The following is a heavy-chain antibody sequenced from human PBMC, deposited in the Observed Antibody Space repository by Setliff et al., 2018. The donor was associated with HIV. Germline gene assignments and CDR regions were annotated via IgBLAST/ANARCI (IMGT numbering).Heavy chain of an antibody. CDR1: GFTFSSYE. Sequence: PGGSLRLSCAASGFTFSSYEMNWVRQAPGKGLEWLSYISSSGSTIYYADSVKGRFTISRDNSKNTLYLQMNSLKAEDTAVFYCARSYGDYEKLIDYWGQGTLVTVSS. J-gene: IGHJ4*02. V-gene: IGHV3-48*03. CDR2: ISSSGSTI. D-gene: IGHD4-17*01. CDR3: ARSYGDYEKLIDY.